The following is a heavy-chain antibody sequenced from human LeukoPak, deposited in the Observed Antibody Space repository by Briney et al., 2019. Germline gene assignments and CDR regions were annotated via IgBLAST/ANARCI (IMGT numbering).Heavy chain of an antibody. CDR2: ISAYNGNT. Sequence: ASVKVSCKASGYTFTSYGISWVRQAPGQRLEWMGWISAYNGNTNYAQKLQGRVTMTTDTSTSTAYMELRSLRSDDTAVYYCARDQLPDIVVVLNYYYGMDVWGQGTTVTVSS. CDR3: ARDQLPDIVVVLNYYYGMDV. D-gene: IGHD2-2*01. CDR1: GYTFTSYG. J-gene: IGHJ6*02. V-gene: IGHV1-18*01.